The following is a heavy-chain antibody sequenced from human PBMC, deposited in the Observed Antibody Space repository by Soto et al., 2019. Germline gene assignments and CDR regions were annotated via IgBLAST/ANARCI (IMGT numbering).Heavy chain of an antibody. Sequence: EVQLLESGGGLVQPGGSLRLFCAASGFTFSSYAMSWVRQAPGKGLEWVSAISGRGEHTYFADSVKGRFTMSRDNSKNMLYLQMNSLRAEDTAVYYCAKVGDYCSTTSCYGDSWGQGTLVIVSS. V-gene: IGHV3-23*01. J-gene: IGHJ4*02. CDR1: GFTFSSYA. CDR3: AKVGDYCSTTSCYGDS. CDR2: ISGRGEHT. D-gene: IGHD2-2*01.